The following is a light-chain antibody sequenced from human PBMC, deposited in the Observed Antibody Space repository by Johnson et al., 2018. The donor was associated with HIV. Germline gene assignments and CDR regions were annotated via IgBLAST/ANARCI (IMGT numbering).Light chain of an antibody. CDR3: GTWDSSLSAGEV. J-gene: IGLJ1*01. CDR2: DNN. V-gene: IGLV1-51*01. CDR1: SSNIGNNY. Sequence: QSVLTQPPSVSAAPGQKVAISCSGSSSNIGNNYVSWYQQVPGTAPKLLIYDNNRRPSGIPDRFSGSKSGTSATLRITGLQTGDEADYYCGTWDSSLSAGEVFGTGTKVTVL.